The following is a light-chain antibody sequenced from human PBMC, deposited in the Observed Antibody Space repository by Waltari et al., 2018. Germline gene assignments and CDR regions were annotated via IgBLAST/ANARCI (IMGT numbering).Light chain of an antibody. V-gene: IGLV2-14*01. J-gene: IGLJ1*01. CDR1: SDDIGRYNY. Sequence: QSALTQPASVSGSPGQSITISCTGTSDDIGRYNYVSWYQLHPGKAPKLIIYEVKYRPSGVSIRFSGSRSANTASLTISGLQAEDEADYCCSAYTTSNTLVFGTGTYVTVL. CDR3: SAYTTSNTLV. CDR2: EVK.